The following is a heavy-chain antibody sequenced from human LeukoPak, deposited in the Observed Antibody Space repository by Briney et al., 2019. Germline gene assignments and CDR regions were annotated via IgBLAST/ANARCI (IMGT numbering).Heavy chain of an antibody. CDR2: IRSKANGYTT. V-gene: IGHV3-73*01. Sequence: GGSLRLSCAASGFSFSGSALHWVRQAPGKGLEWVGRIRSKANGYTTAYGVSMKGRFTISRDDSKRTAYVQMNSLKIEDTAVYYCTRLGGGDAFDIWGPGTMVTVSS. CDR3: TRLGGGDAFDI. CDR1: GFSFSGSA. J-gene: IGHJ3*02.